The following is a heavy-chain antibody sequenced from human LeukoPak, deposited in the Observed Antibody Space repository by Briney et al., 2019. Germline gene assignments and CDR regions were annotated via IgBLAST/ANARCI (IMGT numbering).Heavy chain of an antibody. CDR3: ARDPGYCSGSSCYYFDY. CDR2: ISYDGSNK. J-gene: IGHJ4*02. CDR1: GFTFRSYA. Sequence: GGSLRLSCAASGFTFRSYAMHWVRQAPGKGLEWVAVISYDGSNKYYADSVKGRFTISRDNSKDTLYLQMNSLRAEDTAVYYCARDPGYCSGSSCYYFDYWGQGTLVTVSS. D-gene: IGHD2-15*01. V-gene: IGHV3-30-3*01.